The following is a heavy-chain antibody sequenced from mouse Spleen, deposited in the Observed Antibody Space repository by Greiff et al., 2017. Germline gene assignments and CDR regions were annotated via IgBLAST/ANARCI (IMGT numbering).Heavy chain of an antibody. J-gene: IGHJ3*01. CDR2: IHPNSGST. CDR3: AREDKLGRGFAY. CDR1: GYTFTSYW. V-gene: IGHV1-64*01. D-gene: IGHD4-1*01. Sequence: QVQLQQPGAELVKPGASVKLSCKASGYTFTSYWMHWVKQRPGQGLEWIGMIHPNSGSTNYNEKFKSKATLTVDKSSSTAYMQLSSLTSEDSAVYYCAREDKLGRGFAYWGQGTLVTVSA.